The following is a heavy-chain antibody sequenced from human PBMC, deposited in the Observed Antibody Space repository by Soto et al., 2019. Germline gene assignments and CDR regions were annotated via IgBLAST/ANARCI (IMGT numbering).Heavy chain of an antibody. CDR3: TTLRGGLKRYYYYMDV. Sequence: GGSLRLSCAASGFTFSNAWMSWVRQAPGKGLEWVGRIKSKTDGGTTDYAAPVKGRFTISRDDSKNTLYLQMNSLKTEDTAVYYCTTLRGGLKRYYYYMDVWGKGTTVTVSS. CDR1: GFTFSNAW. V-gene: IGHV3-15*01. J-gene: IGHJ6*03. D-gene: IGHD2-21*02. CDR2: IKSKTDGGTT.